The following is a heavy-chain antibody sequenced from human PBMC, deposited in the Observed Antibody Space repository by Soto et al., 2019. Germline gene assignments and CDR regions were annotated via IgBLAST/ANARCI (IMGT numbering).Heavy chain of an antibody. CDR3: ARDYSNFNSYYYYGMDV. D-gene: IGHD4-4*01. Sequence: SETLSLTCTVSGGSISSGGYYWSWIRQHPGKGLEWIGYIYYSGSTYYNPSLKSRVTISVDTSKNQFSLKLSSVTAADTAVYYCARDYSNFNSYYYYGMDVWGQGTTVTVS. V-gene: IGHV4-31*03. J-gene: IGHJ6*02. CDR1: GGSISSGGYY. CDR2: IYYSGST.